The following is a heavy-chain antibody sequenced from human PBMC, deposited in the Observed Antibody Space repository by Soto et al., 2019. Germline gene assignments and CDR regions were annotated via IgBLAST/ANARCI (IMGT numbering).Heavy chain of an antibody. CDR3: GSARPSGYVLS. D-gene: IGHD6-25*01. CDR1: GGSLSSCY. V-gene: IGHV4-59*01. Sequence: PSETLSLTCTVSGGSLSSCYWTWIRQSPGKGLEWIGYVYFSGNTNYNPSLKSRVTISIDTSKNQFSLRLASVTAADTAFYYCGSARPSGYVLSWGQGTLVTVSS. CDR2: VYFSGNT. J-gene: IGHJ5*02.